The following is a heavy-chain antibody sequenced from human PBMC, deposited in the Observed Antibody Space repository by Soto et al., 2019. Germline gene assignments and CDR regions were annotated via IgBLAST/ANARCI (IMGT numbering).Heavy chain of an antibody. D-gene: IGHD1-26*01. J-gene: IGHJ4*02. CDR1: GGTFSSYA. CDR2: IIPIFGTA. V-gene: IGHV1-69*01. CDR3: AYTGVGANHLSFDY. Sequence: GASVKVSCKASGGTFSSYAISWVRQAPGQGLEWMGGIIPIFGTANYAQKFQGRVTITADESTSTAYMELSSLRSEDTAVYYCAYTGVGANHLSFDYWGQGTLVTVSS.